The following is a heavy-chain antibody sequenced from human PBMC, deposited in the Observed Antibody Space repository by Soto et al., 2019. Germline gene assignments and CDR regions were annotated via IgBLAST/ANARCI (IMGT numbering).Heavy chain of an antibody. CDR3: ASRRTAAGYDYYYYMDV. V-gene: IGHV4-59*01. CDR2: IYYSGST. D-gene: IGHD6-13*01. J-gene: IGHJ6*03. CDR1: GGSISSYY. Sequence: SETLSLTCTVSGGSISSYYWSWIRQPPGKGLEWIGYIYYSGSTNYNPSLKSRVTISVDTPKNQFSLKLSSVTAADTAVYYCASRRTAAGYDYYYYMDVWGKGTTVTVSS.